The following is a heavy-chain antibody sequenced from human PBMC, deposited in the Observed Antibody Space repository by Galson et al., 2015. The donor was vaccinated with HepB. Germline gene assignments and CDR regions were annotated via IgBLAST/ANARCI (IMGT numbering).Heavy chain of an antibody. J-gene: IGHJ4*02. CDR3: ARLGSLFGVTTPWYFDY. Sequence: SVKVSCKASGYTFTSYGISWVRQAPGQGLEWMGWISAYNGNTNYAQKLQGRVTMTTDTSTSTAYMELRSLRSDDTAVYYCARLGSLFGVTTPWYFDYWGQGTLVTVSS. V-gene: IGHV1-18*01. D-gene: IGHD3-10*01. CDR1: GYTFTSYG. CDR2: ISAYNGNT.